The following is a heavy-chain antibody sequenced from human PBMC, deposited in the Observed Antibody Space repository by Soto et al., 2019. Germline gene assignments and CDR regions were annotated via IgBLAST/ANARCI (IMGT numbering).Heavy chain of an antibody. Sequence: QVQLVESGGGVVQPGRSLRLSCAASGFTFSSYGMHWGRQAPGKGLEWVAVISYDGSNKYYADSVKGRFTIYRDNSKNTLYMQMNSLRAEDTAVYYSAKDSNYYYYGMDVWGQGTTVTVSS. J-gene: IGHJ6*02. V-gene: IGHV3-30*18. CDR3: AKDSNYYYYGMDV. CDR1: GFTFSSYG. CDR2: ISYDGSNK.